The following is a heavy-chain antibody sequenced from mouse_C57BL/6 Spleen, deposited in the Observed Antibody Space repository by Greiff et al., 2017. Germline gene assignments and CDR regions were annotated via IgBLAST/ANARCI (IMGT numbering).Heavy chain of an antibody. CDR1: GFSLTSYG. Sequence: VKLMESGPGLVAPSQSLSITCTVSGFSLTSYGVHWVRQPPGKGLEWLVVLWSDGSTTYNSALKSRLSISKDNSKSQVFLKMNSLQTDDTAMYYCARHEDYGTSFAYGGQGTLVTVSA. CDR3: ARHEDYGTSFAY. V-gene: IGHV2-6-1*01. D-gene: IGHD1-1*01. CDR2: LWSDGST. J-gene: IGHJ3*01.